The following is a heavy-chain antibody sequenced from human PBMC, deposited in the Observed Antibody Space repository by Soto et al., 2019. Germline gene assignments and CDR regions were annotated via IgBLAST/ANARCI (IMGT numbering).Heavy chain of an antibody. Sequence: GESLKISCAASGFTFSGSAVYWVRQASGKGLEWVGRIRSKVDSYATVYAASVKGRFTISRDDSKNTAYLQMSSLKTEDTAVYYCSTLSGGLDYFDYWGQGTLVTV. J-gene: IGHJ4*02. CDR1: GFTFSGSA. D-gene: IGHD3-10*01. CDR2: IRSKVDSYAT. V-gene: IGHV3-73*01. CDR3: STLSGGLDYFDY.